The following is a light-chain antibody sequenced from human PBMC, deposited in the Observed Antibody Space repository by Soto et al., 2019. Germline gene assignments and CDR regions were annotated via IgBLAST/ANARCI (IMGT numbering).Light chain of an antibody. CDR3: QQYNSLWT. CDR1: QSISSW. CDR2: DAS. Sequence: DIQMTQSPSTLSASVGDRVTITCRASQSISSWFAWYQQKPGKAPKLLIYDASSLESGVPSRFSGSGSGTEFTLTISSLQPDDFATYYCQQYNSLWTFGQGTKVEIK. V-gene: IGKV1-5*01. J-gene: IGKJ1*01.